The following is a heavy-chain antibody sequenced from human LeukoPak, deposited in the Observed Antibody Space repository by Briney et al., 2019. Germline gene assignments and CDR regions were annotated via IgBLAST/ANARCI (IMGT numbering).Heavy chain of an antibody. CDR3: AKDRGKYQLLVEFDY. J-gene: IGHJ4*02. CDR2: ISYDGSNK. Sequence: QPGRSLGLSCAASGFTFSSYGMPWVRQAPGKGLEWVAVISYDGSNKYYADSVKGRFTISRDNSKNTLYLQMNSLRAEDTAVYYCAKDRGKYQLLVEFDYWGQGTLVTVSS. CDR1: GFTFSSYG. D-gene: IGHD2-2*01. V-gene: IGHV3-30*18.